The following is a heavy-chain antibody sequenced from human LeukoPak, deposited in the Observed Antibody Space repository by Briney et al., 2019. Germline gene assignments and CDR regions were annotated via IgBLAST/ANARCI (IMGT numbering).Heavy chain of an antibody. D-gene: IGHD5-18*01. J-gene: IGHJ4*02. V-gene: IGHV4-39*01. Sequence: SETLSLTCAVSGGSISSSSAYWGWIRQPPGKGLEWIGSIYYSKNTYYNPSLKSRVTISADTSKNQFSLTLGSVSATDTAVYYCVSPRGFSYGYFDYWGQGTLVTVSS. CDR2: IYYSKNT. CDR3: VSPRGFSYGYFDY. CDR1: GGSISSSSAY.